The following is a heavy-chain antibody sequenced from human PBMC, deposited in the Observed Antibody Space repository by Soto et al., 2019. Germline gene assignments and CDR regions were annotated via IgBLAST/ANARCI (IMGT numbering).Heavy chain of an antibody. V-gene: IGHV1-2*04. CDR3: ARGSLEWLLLFDY. D-gene: IGHD3-3*01. J-gene: IGHJ4*02. CDR1: GYTFTGYY. CDR2: INPNSGGT. Sequence: GGPVKVSCKASGYTFTGYYMHWVRQAPGQGLEWMGWINPNSGGTNYAQKFQGWVTMTRDTSISTAYMELSRLRSDDTAVYYCARGSLEWLLLFDYWGQGTLVTVSS.